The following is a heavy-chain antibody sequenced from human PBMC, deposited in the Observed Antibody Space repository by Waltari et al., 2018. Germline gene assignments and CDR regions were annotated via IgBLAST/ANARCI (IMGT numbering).Heavy chain of an antibody. D-gene: IGHD7-27*01. Sequence: QVQLQESGPGLVKPSETLSLTCSVSGYSVTGGFYWGWIRQAPGKGLEWIANIYSSGTTYYNPSLRSRVTISVDTSKNQFSLKLTSLTAADTAVYYCVRDRPTGEVDQWGPGTLVTVSS. J-gene: IGHJ4*02. V-gene: IGHV4-38-2*02. CDR3: VRDRPTGEVDQ. CDR2: IYSSGTT. CDR1: GYSVTGGFY.